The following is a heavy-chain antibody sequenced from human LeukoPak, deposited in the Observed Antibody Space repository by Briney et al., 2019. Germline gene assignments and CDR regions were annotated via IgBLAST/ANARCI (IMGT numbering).Heavy chain of an antibody. CDR3: AKLTTTGVGGRGFFDC. J-gene: IGHJ4*02. CDR1: GFPFSSYD. Sequence: GGSLRLSCAASGFPFSSYDMRWVRQAPGKGVECVSVISGSDGRTYYGDSVKGRFTISRDNSKNTVSLQMNSLRVEDTAIYYCAKLTTTGVGGRGFFDCWGQGTLVTVSS. CDR2: ISGSDGRT. D-gene: IGHD3-3*01. V-gene: IGHV3-23*02.